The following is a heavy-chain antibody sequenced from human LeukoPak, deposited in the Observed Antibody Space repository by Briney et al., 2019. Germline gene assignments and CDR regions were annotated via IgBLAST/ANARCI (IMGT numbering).Heavy chain of an antibody. CDR3: ARVNYDFWSGYNYYFDY. CDR2: IYYSGST. V-gene: IGHV4-59*01. D-gene: IGHD3-3*01. Sequence: SETLSLTCTVSGGSISSYYWSWIRQPPGKGLDWMGYIYYSGSTNYNPSLKSRITISVDTSKNQFSLKLSSVTAADTAVYYCARVNYDFWSGYNYYFDYWGQGTLVTVSS. J-gene: IGHJ4*02. CDR1: GGSISSYY.